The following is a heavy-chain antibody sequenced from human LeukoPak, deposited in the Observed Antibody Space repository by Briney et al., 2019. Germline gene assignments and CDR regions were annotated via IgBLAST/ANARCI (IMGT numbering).Heavy chain of an antibody. D-gene: IGHD3-9*01. CDR1: GFTFRSYG. V-gene: IGHV3-30*18. Sequence: GRSLRLSCAASGFTFRSYGMHWVRQAPGKGLEWVAVISYDGSNKYYADSVKGRFTISRDNSKNTLYLQMNSLRAEDTAVYYCAKAAFDWSWGAFDIWGQGTMVTVSS. CDR3: AKAAFDWSWGAFDI. J-gene: IGHJ3*02. CDR2: ISYDGSNK.